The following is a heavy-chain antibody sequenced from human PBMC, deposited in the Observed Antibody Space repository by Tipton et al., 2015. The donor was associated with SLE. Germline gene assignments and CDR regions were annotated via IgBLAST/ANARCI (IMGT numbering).Heavy chain of an antibody. V-gene: IGHV4-59*04. CDR3: AGHMVHLLY. J-gene: IGHJ4*02. CDR2: IYYSGST. D-gene: IGHD1-1*01. CDR1: GGSISSYY. Sequence: TLSLTCTVSGGSISSYYWSWIRQPPGKGLEWIGSIYYSGSTYYNPSLKSRVTMSVDTSKNQFSLKLSSVTAADTAVYYCAGHMVHLLYWGQGTLVTVSS.